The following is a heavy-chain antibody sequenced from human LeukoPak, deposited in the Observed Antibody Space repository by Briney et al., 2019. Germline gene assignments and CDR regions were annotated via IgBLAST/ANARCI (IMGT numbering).Heavy chain of an antibody. CDR1: GFTFSSSW. D-gene: IGHD6-19*01. V-gene: IGHV3-74*01. CDR3: VREADVAVAFDY. J-gene: IGHJ4*02. CDR2: INTDGSSS. Sequence: GGSLRLSCEAPGFTFSSSWMHWVRQAPGKGLVWVSRINTDGSSSTYADSVKGRFTISRDNAKLYLQMNSLRAEDTAVYYCVREADVAVAFDYWGQGTLVTVSS.